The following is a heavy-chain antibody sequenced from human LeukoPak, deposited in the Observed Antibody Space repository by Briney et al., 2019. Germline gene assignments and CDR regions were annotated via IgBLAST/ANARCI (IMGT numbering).Heavy chain of an antibody. D-gene: IGHD3-3*02. J-gene: IGHJ5*02. V-gene: IGHV4-61*02. Sequence: SETLSLTCTVSGGSISSGSYYWSWIRQPAGKGLEWIGRIYTSGSTNYNPSLKSRVTISVDTSKNQFSLKLSSVTAADTAVYYCARGLVVAWEVNWFDPWGQGTLVTVSS. CDR1: GGSISSGSYY. CDR3: ARGLVVAWEVNWFDP. CDR2: IYTSGST.